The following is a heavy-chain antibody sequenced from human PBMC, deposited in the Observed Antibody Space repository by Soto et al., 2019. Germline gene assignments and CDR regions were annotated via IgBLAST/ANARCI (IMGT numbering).Heavy chain of an antibody. CDR3: AREAEGIVVSRNFDL. Sequence: EVQLVESGGGLVKPGGSLRLSCVPSGFTFSSYSMNWVRQAPGKGLEWVSSISSSSSYIYFADAVRGRFTISRDNAKNSVYLQMNSLSAEDTAVYYCAREAEGIVVSRNFDLWGQGTLVTVSS. J-gene: IGHJ5*02. V-gene: IGHV3-21*01. CDR2: ISSSSSYI. D-gene: IGHD6-19*01. CDR1: GFTFSSYS.